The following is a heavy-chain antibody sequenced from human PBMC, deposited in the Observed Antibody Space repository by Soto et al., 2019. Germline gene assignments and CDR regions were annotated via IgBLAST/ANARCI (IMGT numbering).Heavy chain of an antibody. CDR2: IKQDGNEK. Sequence: PGGSLRLSCAASEFTFSMYWMSWVRQAPGKGLEWVANIKQDGNEKYYVDSVKGRFTISRDNAKNSLFLQMNSLRAEDTAVYYCARDNVRRRNRSYYYYGMDVWGQGTKVTVSS. J-gene: IGHJ6*02. D-gene: IGHD6-6*01. CDR3: ARDNVRRRNRSYYYYGMDV. V-gene: IGHV3-7*04. CDR1: EFTFSMYW.